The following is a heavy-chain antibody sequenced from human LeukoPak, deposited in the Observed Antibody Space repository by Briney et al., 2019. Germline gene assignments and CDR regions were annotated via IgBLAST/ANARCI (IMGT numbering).Heavy chain of an antibody. J-gene: IGHJ3*02. CDR3: VGDRDYAFDI. V-gene: IGHV3-30-3*01. CDR1: GFTFSSYA. CDR2: ISYDGSNK. Sequence: PGGSLRLSCVASGFTFSSYAMHWVRQAPGKGLEWVAVISYDGSNKYYADSVKGRFTISRDNAKNSLSLQMNSLRAEDTALYFCVGDRDYAFDIWGQGTMVTVSS. D-gene: IGHD3-10*01.